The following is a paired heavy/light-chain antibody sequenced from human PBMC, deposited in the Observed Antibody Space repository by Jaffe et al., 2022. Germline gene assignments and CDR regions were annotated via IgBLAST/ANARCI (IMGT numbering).Light chain of an antibody. J-gene: IGKJ5*01. CDR1: QGISNY. V-gene: IGKV1-17*03. CDR3: LQHDFYPIT. Sequence: DIQMTQSPSAMSASVGDRVTITCRASQGISNYLAWFQQKPGKVPKRLIYASSSLQSGVPSRFSGSGSGTEFTLTISGLQPEDFATYYCLQHDFYPITFGQGTRLEIK. CDR2: ASS.
Heavy chain of an antibody. D-gene: IGHD3-10*01. CDR2: STNKANSYTT. CDR3: TTFSCSLGSFCSPGDF. Sequence: EVQLVESGGGLVQPGGSLRLSCAASGFTLSDHHMDWVRQAPGKGLEWVGRSTNKANSYTTEYAASVKGRFTISRDDSKNSLYLEMNSLKTEDTAVYYCTTFSCSLGSFCSPGDFWGQGTLVTVSS. V-gene: IGHV3-72*01. J-gene: IGHJ4*02. CDR1: GFTLSDHH.